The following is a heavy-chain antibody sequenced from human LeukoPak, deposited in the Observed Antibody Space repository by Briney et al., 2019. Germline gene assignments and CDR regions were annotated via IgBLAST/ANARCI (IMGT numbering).Heavy chain of an antibody. CDR3: AGPMITAGSGMDV. Sequence: GASVKISCTASGGTFSSYAISWVRQAPGQGLEWMGGIIPIFGTANYAQKFQGRVTITADESTSTAYMELSSLRSEDTAVYYCAGPMITAGSGMDVWGQGTTVTVSS. CDR2: IIPIFGTA. J-gene: IGHJ6*02. CDR1: GGTFSSYA. V-gene: IGHV1-69*13. D-gene: IGHD3-16*01.